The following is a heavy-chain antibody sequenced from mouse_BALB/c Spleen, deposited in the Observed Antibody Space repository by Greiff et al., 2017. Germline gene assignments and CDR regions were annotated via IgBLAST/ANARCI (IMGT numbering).Heavy chain of an antibody. V-gene: IGHV14-3*02. Sequence: VQLQQSGAELVKPGASVKLSCTASGFNIKDTYMHWVKQRPEQGLEWIGRIDPANGNTKYDPKFQGKATITADTSSNTAYLQLSSLTSEDTAVYYCAREGDGYYEAMDYWGQGTSVTVSS. CDR3: AREGDGYYEAMDY. CDR2: IDPANGNT. J-gene: IGHJ4*01. CDR1: GFNIKDTY. D-gene: IGHD2-3*01.